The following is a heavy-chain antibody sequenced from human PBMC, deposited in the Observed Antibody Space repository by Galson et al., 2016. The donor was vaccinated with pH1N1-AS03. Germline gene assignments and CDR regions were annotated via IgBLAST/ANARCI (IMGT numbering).Heavy chain of an antibody. CDR3: ARPSPLGIPGRKGLYAFDV. CDR2: MYPEDSDI. CDR1: GYNFMSYW. Sequence: QSGAEVKKPGESLRISCKVYGYNFMSYWIGWVRQMPGKGLEWLGIMYPEDSDIRYSPSLQGQVTISADKPISTAYLQWTSLEASDSAIYFCARPSPLGIPGRKGLYAFDVWGQGTKVTVSS. V-gene: IGHV5-51*04. D-gene: IGHD7-27*01. J-gene: IGHJ3*01.